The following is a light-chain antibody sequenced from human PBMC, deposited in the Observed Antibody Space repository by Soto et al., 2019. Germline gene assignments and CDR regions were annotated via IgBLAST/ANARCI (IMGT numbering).Light chain of an antibody. V-gene: IGKV1-5*03. Sequence: EIQMTQSPSTLSASVGDRVTITCRASQSISSWLAWYQQKPGKAPKLLIYKSSSLESGVPSRFSGSGSGTEFTLTISSLQPDDFATDSFQQYNSSPWTFGQGTKVEIK. CDR3: QQYNSSPWT. CDR2: KSS. J-gene: IGKJ1*01. CDR1: QSISSW.